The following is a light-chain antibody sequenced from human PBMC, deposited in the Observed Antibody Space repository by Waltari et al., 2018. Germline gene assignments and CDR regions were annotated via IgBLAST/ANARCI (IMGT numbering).Light chain of an antibody. CDR2: GYA. CDR1: SSNIGSNPE. Sequence: QSVLTQPPSVSGAPGQRVTISCSGPSSNIGSNPEVHWYQPLPGAAPKLLLYGYANRPSGVPGRFSGSRSGASASLAIIGLRAEDEADYYCQSYDSSLRGRVFGGGTRLTVL. CDR3: QSYDSSLRGRV. J-gene: IGLJ3*02. V-gene: IGLV1-40*01.